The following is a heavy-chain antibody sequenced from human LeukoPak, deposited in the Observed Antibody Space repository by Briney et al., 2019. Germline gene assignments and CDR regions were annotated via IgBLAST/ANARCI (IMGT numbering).Heavy chain of an antibody. J-gene: IGHJ4*02. Sequence: ASVKVSCKASGYTFTSYDINWVRQATGQGLEWMGWMNPNSGNTGYAQKFQGRVTMTEDTSTDTAYMELSSLRSEDTAVYYCATGTYYYGSGSYNPFDYWGQGTLVTVSS. CDR2: MNPNSGNT. CDR1: GYTFTSYD. CDR3: ATGTYYYGSGSYNPFDY. V-gene: IGHV1-8*01. D-gene: IGHD3-10*01.